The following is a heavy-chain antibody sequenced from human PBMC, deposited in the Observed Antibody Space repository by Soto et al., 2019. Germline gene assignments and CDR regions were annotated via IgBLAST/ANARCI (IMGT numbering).Heavy chain of an antibody. CDR2: ISWNSGSI. D-gene: IGHD6-13*01. CDR3: AKDISGQQQLESDAFDI. V-gene: IGHV3-9*01. J-gene: IGHJ3*02. CDR1: GFTFDDYA. Sequence: PGGSLRLSCAASGFTFDDYAMHWVRQAPGKGLEWVSGISWNSGSIGYADSVKGRFTISRDNAKNSLYLQMNSLRAEDTALYYCAKDISGQQQLESDAFDIWGQGTMVTVSS.